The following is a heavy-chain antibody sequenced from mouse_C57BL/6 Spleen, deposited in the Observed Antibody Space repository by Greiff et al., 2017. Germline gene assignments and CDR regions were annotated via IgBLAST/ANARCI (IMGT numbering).Heavy chain of an antibody. CDR1: GYTFTDHT. J-gene: IGHJ4*01. Sequence: VKLMESDAELVKPGASVKISCKVSGYTFTDHTIHWMKQRPEQGLEWIGYIYPRDGSTKYNEKFKGKATLTADKSSSTAYMQLNSLTSKDSAVYVCAREGLFGYAMDYWGQGTSVTVSA. V-gene: IGHV1-78*01. CDR2: IYPRDGST. CDR3: AREGLFGYAMDY. D-gene: IGHD2-3*01.